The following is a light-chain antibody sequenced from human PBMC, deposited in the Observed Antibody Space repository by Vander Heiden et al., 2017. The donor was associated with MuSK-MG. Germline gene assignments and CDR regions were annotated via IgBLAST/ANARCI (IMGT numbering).Light chain of an antibody. J-gene: IGKJ3*01. CDR1: QSILNSSNNKKY. V-gene: IGKV4-1*01. CDR2: WAS. Sequence: DIVLTQSPDSLAVSLGERATSNCKSSQSILNSSNNKKYLSWYQQKSGQPPKLLIYWASTRYLGLPDRYSGRGPATDFTLSISILQAEALPVSYFQQDDADPLTFGHGTKVDIK. CDR3: QQDDADPLT.